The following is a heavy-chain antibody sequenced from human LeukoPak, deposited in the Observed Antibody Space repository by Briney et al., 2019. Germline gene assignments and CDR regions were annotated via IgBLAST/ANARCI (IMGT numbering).Heavy chain of an antibody. CDR3: ARERGTTSSFVGMDV. Sequence: SETLSLTCTVSGGSISSVDYYWSWIRQPPGKGLEWIGYIYYSGSTYYNPSLKSRVTISVDTSKNQFSLKLSSVTAADTAVYYCARERGTTSSFVGMDVWGQGTTVTISS. CDR2: IYYSGST. V-gene: IGHV4-30-4*01. J-gene: IGHJ6*02. D-gene: IGHD1-7*01. CDR1: GGSISSVDYY.